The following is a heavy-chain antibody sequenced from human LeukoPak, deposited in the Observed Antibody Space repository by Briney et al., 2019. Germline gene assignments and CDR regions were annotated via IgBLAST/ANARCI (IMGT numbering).Heavy chain of an antibody. D-gene: IGHD6-13*01. Sequence: GESLQISCQGSGYSFTSYWIGWVRQMPGKGLEWMGIFYPGDSDTRYSPSFQGQVTISADKSISTAYLQWSSLKASDTAMYYCARSYRSTWYLDYWGQGTLVTVSS. V-gene: IGHV5-51*01. CDR1: GYSFTSYW. CDR2: FYPGDSDT. CDR3: ARSYRSTWYLDY. J-gene: IGHJ4*02.